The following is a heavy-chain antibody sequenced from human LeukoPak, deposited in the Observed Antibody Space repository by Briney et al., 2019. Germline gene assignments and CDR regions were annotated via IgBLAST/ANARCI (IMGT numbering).Heavy chain of an antibody. Sequence: SETLSLTCTVSGGSISSSSYYWGWIRQPPGKGLEWIGSIYDSGSTYYNPSLKSRVTISVDTSKNQFSLKLSSLTAADTAVYYCAASAGVTLGRFWGQGTLVSVSS. CDR1: GGSISSSSYY. V-gene: IGHV4-39*07. CDR3: AASAGVTLGRF. J-gene: IGHJ4*02. D-gene: IGHD3-16*01. CDR2: IYDSGST.